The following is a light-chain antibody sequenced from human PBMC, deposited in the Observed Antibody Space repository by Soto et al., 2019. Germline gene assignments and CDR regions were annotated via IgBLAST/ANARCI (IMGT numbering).Light chain of an antibody. J-gene: IGKJ1*01. CDR2: AAS. CDR1: QGISSY. Sequence: AIRMTQSPSSLSASTGDRVTITCRASQGISSYLAWYQPKPGKAPKLLIYAASTLQSGVPSRFSGSGSGTDFTLTFSCLQSEDFATYYCQQYYNYPRTFGQGTKV. CDR3: QQYYNYPRT. V-gene: IGKV1-8*01.